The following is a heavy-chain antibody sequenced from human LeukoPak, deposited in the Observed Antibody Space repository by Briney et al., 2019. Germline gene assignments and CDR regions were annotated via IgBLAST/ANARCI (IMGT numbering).Heavy chain of an antibody. Sequence: ASVKVSCKASGGTFSSYAISWVRQAPGQGLEWMGRIIPIFGTANYAQKFQGRVTITTDESTSTAYMELSSLRSEDTAVYYCGRSWGDWNYGYFDYWGQGTLVTVSS. D-gene: IGHD1-7*01. CDR3: GRSWGDWNYGYFDY. J-gene: IGHJ4*02. CDR2: IIPIFGTA. CDR1: GGTFSSYA. V-gene: IGHV1-69*05.